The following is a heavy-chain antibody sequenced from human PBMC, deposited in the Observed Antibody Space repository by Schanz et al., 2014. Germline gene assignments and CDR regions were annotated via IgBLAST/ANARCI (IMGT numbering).Heavy chain of an antibody. D-gene: IGHD1-26*01. V-gene: IGHV3-23*01. CDR3: ARNRGSGGQNWYFDL. CDR2: MNESHSTI. J-gene: IGHJ2*01. CDR1: GFTFTNYA. Sequence: DVQLLESGGGLVQPGGSLRLSCAASGFTFTNYAMSWVRQARGKGLEWVSAMNESHSTIYYADSVRGRFTISRDNAENTLFLQMNSLRAEDTAVYYCARNRGSGGQNWYFDLWGRGTLVTVSS.